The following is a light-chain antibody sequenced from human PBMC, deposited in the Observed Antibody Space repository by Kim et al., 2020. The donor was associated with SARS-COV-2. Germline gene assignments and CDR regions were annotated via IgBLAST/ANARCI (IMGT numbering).Light chain of an antibody. CDR2: DAS. CDR1: RVIGTW. CDR3: QQYSSDSRT. J-gene: IGKJ1*01. Sequence: DIQMTQTPSTVSSGVGDRVTITCRASRVIGTWLAWYQQKPGKAPKLLIFDASNLQSRVPSRFSGSGSGTQFTLTISSLQPDDYGTYFCQQYSSDSRTFGQGTKVDIK. V-gene: IGKV1-5*01.